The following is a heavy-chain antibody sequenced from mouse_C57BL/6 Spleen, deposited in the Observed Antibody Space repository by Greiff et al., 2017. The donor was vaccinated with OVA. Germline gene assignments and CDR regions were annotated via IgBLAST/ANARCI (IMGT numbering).Heavy chain of an antibody. J-gene: IGHJ4*01. CDR1: GFTFSDYG. CDR3: ANFYYGSTFYAMDY. V-gene: IGHV5-17*01. Sequence: EVMLVESGGGLVKPGGSLKLSCAASGFTFSDYGMHWVRQAPEKGLEWVAYTSSGSSTIYYADTVKGRFTISRDNAKNTLFLQMTSLRSEDTAMYYCANFYYGSTFYAMDYWGQGTSVTVSS. CDR2: TSSGSSTI. D-gene: IGHD1-1*01.